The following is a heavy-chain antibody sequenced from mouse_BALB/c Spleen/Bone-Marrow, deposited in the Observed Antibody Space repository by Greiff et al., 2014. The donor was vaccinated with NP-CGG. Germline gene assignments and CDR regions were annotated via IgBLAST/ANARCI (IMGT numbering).Heavy chain of an antibody. D-gene: IGHD2-1*01. J-gene: IGHJ2*01. CDR1: GDSITSGY. V-gene: IGHV3-8*02. CDR3: ARYNGNYFDY. Sequence: VQLQQSGMTLFTCNKNLSLTCSVTGDSITSGYWNWIRKFPGNKLEYMGYISYSGSTYYNPSLKSRISITRDTSKNQYYLQLNSVTTEDTATFYCARYNGNYFDYWGQGTTRKVSS. CDR2: ISYSGST.